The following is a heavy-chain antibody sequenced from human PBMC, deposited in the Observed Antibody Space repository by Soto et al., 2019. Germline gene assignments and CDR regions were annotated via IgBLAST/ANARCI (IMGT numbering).Heavy chain of an antibody. J-gene: IGHJ5*02. CDR3: ASLISTMVRGVIKSWFDP. CDR2: INQDGSDK. CDR1: GFTFSGYW. D-gene: IGHD3-10*01. Sequence: PGGSLRLSCAASGFTFSGYWMNWVRQAPGKGLEWVANINQDGSDKYHVDSVKGRFTISRDNAKNSLYLQMNSLRAEDTAVYYCASLISTMVRGVIKSWFDPWGQGTLVTVSS. V-gene: IGHV3-7*01.